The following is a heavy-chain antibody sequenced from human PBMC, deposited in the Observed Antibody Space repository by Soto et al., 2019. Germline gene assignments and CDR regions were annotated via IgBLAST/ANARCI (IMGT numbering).Heavy chain of an antibody. V-gene: IGHV4-30-4*01. CDR2: IYYSGST. J-gene: IGHJ6*02. Sequence: SETLSLTCTVSGGSISSGDYYWSWIRQPPGKGLEWIGYIYYSGSTYYNPSLKSRVTISVDTSKNQFSLKLSSVTAADTAVYYCARXDMVRGVMSYYYYGMDVWGQGTTVTVSS. CDR3: ARXDMVRGVMSYYYYGMDV. CDR1: GGSISSGDYY. D-gene: IGHD3-10*01.